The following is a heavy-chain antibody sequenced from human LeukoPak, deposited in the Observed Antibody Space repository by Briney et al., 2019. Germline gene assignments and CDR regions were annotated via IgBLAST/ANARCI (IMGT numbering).Heavy chain of an antibody. Sequence: PGGSLRLSCEASGFTFNGHWMHWVRQAPGKGLVWVSSISSSSSYIYYADSVKGRFTISRDNTKNSLFLQMNSLRAEDTALYYCARGSGSSWYFYFDYWGQGTLVTVSS. CDR2: ISSSSSYI. J-gene: IGHJ4*02. CDR1: GFTFNGHW. V-gene: IGHV3-21*04. CDR3: ARGSGSSWYFYFDY. D-gene: IGHD6-13*01.